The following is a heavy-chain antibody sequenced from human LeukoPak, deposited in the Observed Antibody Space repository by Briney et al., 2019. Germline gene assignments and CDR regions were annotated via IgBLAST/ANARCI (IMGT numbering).Heavy chain of an antibody. D-gene: IGHD1-26*01. V-gene: IGHV1-18*01. CDR2: ISAYNGNT. Sequence: ASVKVSCKASGYTFTSYGISWVRQAPGQGLEWMGWISAYNGNTNYAQKLQGRVTMTTDTSTSTAYMELRSLRSDDTAVYYCARDLARIPDGFSGSYPHFVYWGQGTLVTVSS. CDR3: ARDLARIPDGFSGSYPHFVY. J-gene: IGHJ4*02. CDR1: GYTFTSYG.